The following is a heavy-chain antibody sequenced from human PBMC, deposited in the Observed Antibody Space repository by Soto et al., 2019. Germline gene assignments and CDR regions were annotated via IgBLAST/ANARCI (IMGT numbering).Heavy chain of an antibody. CDR1: GFTFSTYT. D-gene: IGHD2-21*01. Sequence: PXGSLRLSCSASGFTFSTYTLHWVRQAPGKGLEWVAVVSFDGSNKYYADSLEGRFTISRDNSKNTLYLEMNSLRAEDTAVYYCARDYSTTAPFDSWGQGTLVTVSS. CDR2: VSFDGSNK. CDR3: ARDYSTTAPFDS. J-gene: IGHJ4*02. V-gene: IGHV3-30-3*01.